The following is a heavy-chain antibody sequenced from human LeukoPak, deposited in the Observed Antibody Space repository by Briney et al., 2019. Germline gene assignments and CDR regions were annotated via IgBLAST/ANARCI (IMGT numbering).Heavy chain of an antibody. Sequence: GSLRLSCAVSGFTVSSNYMSWVRQAPGRGLEWVSVIYSGGTTYYADSVKGRLTISRDNSKNTLYLQMDSLRAGDTAVYYCARDLGGYIDYWGQGTLVTVSS. V-gene: IGHV3-53*01. J-gene: IGHJ4*02. CDR3: ARDLGGYIDY. CDR1: GFTVSSNY. D-gene: IGHD6-13*01. CDR2: IYSGGTT.